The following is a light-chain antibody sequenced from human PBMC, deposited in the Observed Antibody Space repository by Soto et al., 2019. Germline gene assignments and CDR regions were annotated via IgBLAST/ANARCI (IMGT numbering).Light chain of an antibody. CDR1: SPNIGAGYD. J-gene: IGLJ2*01. CDR2: GNS. CDR3: QSYDSRLSHVV. Sequence: QSVLTQPPSVSGAPGQRVTISCTGSSPNIGAGYDVHWYQQLPGTAPKLLIYGNSNRPSGVPDRFSGSKSGTSASLAITGLQAEDEADYYCQSYDSRLSHVVFGGGTKLTVL. V-gene: IGLV1-40*01.